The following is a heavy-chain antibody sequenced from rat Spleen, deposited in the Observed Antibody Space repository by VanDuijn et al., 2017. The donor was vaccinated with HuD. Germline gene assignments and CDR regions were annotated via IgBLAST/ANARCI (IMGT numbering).Heavy chain of an antibody. V-gene: IGHV5-20*01. CDR3: TTETYYGYNYHHY. Sequence: EVQLVESGGGLVQPGRSLKLSCAASGFTFSDYYMAWVRQAPTKGLEWVASISYDGDNTYYRDSVKGRFTISRHNTQNTLYLQMNSLRSEDTATYYCTTETYYGYNYHHYWGQGVMVTVSS. CDR1: GFTFSDYY. CDR2: ISYDGDNT. J-gene: IGHJ2*01. D-gene: IGHD1-9*01.